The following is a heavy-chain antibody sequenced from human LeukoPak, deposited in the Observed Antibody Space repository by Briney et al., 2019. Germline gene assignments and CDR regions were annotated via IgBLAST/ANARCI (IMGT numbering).Heavy chain of an antibody. D-gene: IGHD3-22*01. CDR2: INPNSGGT. J-gene: IGHJ4*02. Sequence: ASVTVSCTASGYTFTVYYMHWVRQAPGQGLEWMGWINPNSGGTNYAQKFQGRVTMTRDTSISTAYMELSRLRSDDTAVYYCARDSPTYDSSGYYYVRWGQGTLVTVSS. V-gene: IGHV1-2*02. CDR3: ARDSPTYDSSGYYYVR. CDR1: GYTFTVYY.